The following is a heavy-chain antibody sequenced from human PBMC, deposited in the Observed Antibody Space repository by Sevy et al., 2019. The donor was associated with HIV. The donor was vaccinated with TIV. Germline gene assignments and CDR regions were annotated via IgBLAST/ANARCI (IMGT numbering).Heavy chain of an antibody. CDR1: GFTFSDYY. D-gene: IGHD3-22*01. Sequence: GPLRLSCAASGFTFSDYYMSWIRQAPGKGLEWVSYISSSGSTIYYADSVKGRFTISRDNAKNSLYLQMNSLRAEDTAVYYCARVGMEGSSGYYADYWGQGTLVTVSS. V-gene: IGHV3-11*01. J-gene: IGHJ4*02. CDR3: ARVGMEGSSGYYADY. CDR2: ISSSGSTI.